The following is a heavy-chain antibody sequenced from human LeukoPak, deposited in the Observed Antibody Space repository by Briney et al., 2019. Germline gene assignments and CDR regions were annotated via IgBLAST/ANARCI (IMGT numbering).Heavy chain of an antibody. Sequence: GASVKVSCKASGGTFSSYAISWVRQAPGQGLEWMGRIIPILGIANYAQKFQGRVTITADKSTSTAYMELSSLRSEDTAVYYCATAYNSGGWQRLGHPDYWGQGTLVTVSS. V-gene: IGHV1-69*04. J-gene: IGHJ4*02. D-gene: IGHD5-24*01. CDR3: ATAYNSGGWQRLGHPDY. CDR2: IIPILGIA. CDR1: GGTFSSYA.